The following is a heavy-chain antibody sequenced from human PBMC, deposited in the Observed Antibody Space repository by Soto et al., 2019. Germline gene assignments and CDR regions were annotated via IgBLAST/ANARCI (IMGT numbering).Heavy chain of an antibody. V-gene: IGHV4-34*01. J-gene: IGHJ4*02. D-gene: IGHD6-6*01. CDR3: ARGGSKILEYSSPPAPLDY. CDR1: GGSFSGSY. Sequence: TLSLPCAVYGGSFSGSYCTWIRQPPGKGLEWIGEINHSGSTHYNPSLNSRVTISVDTSKNQFSLKLSSVSAADTAVYYCARGGSKILEYSSPPAPLDYWGQGTVVTVSS. CDR2: INHSGST.